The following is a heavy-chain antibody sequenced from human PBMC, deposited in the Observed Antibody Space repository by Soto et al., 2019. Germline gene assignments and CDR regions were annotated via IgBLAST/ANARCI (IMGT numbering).Heavy chain of an antibody. Sequence: QAQLVESGGGVVQPGRSLRLSCAASGFTFSSYGMHWVRQAPGKGLEWVAVIWYDGSNKYYADSVKGRFTISRDNSKNTLCLQMNSLGAEDTAVYYCARDLYCGGDCYYSGGYFDYWGQGTLVTVSS. CDR1: GFTFSSYG. CDR3: ARDLYCGGDCYYSGGYFDY. D-gene: IGHD2-21*02. V-gene: IGHV3-33*01. J-gene: IGHJ4*02. CDR2: IWYDGSNK.